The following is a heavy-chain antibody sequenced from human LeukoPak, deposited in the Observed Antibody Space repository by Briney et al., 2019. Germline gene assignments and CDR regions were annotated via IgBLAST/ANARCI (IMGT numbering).Heavy chain of an antibody. Sequence: GWSLTLTCAASGFTDSSNYMSWVRQAPGRGLAGVSVIYSDGSTYYADSMKGGFTIYRDNYKNALYVQMKSLRGEDGAVYYCARAGYSSGWPPCFDFWGQGTLVTVSS. CDR2: IYSDGST. J-gene: IGHJ4*02. V-gene: IGHV3-53*01. CDR1: GFTDSSNY. CDR3: ARAGYSSGWPPCFDF. D-gene: IGHD6-19*01.